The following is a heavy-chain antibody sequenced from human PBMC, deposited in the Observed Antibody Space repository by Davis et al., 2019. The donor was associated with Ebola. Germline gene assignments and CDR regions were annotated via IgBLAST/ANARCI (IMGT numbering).Heavy chain of an antibody. J-gene: IGHJ3*02. Sequence: GESLKISCAASGFTFSNYGVHWVRQAPGTGLEWVAGLLYDGSKVFYADSVKGRFTIFRDNSKNTLYLQMNSLRPEDTAVYYCAKDDYLQRWGGFDIWGQGTTVIVSS. CDR1: GFTFSNYG. D-gene: IGHD3-16*01. V-gene: IGHV3-30*18. CDR3: AKDDYLQRWGGFDI. CDR2: LLYDGSKV.